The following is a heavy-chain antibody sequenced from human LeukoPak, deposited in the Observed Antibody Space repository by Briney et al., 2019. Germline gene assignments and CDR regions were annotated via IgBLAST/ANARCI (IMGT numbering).Heavy chain of an antibody. CDR1: GLTFSNYA. Sequence: GGSLRLSCAASGLTFSNYAMSWVRQAPGKGLEWVSAISGSGGSTYYADSVKGRFTISRDNSKNTLYLQMNSLRAEDTAVYYCAKDRQPGYSSGWSPFDYWGQGTLVTVSS. V-gene: IGHV3-23*01. CDR2: ISGSGGST. CDR3: AKDRQPGYSSGWSPFDY. J-gene: IGHJ4*02. D-gene: IGHD6-19*01.